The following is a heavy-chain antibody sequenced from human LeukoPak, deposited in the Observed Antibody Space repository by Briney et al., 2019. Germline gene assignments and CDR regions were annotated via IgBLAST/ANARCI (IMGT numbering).Heavy chain of an antibody. V-gene: IGHV4-34*01. CDR1: GGSFSGYY. CDR2: INHSGST. CDR3: AREAVVVAATWGYYYYGMDV. D-gene: IGHD2-15*01. J-gene: IGHJ6*02. Sequence: PSATLSLTCAVYGGSFSGYYWSWIRQPPGKGLEWIGEINHSGSTNYNPSLKSRVTISVDTSKNQFSLKLSSVTAADTAVYYCAREAVVVAATWGYYYYGMDVWGQGTTVNVSS.